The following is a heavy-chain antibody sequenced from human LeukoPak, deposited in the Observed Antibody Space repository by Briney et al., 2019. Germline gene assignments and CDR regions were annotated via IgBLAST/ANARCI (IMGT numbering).Heavy chain of an antibody. J-gene: IGHJ4*02. CDR2: MNPNSGNT. Sequence: ASVKVSCKASGYTFTSYDINWVRQATGQGLGWMGWMNPNSGNTGYAQKFQGRVTITRNTSISTAYMELSSLRSEDTAVYYCARAFGIVGALYYFDYWGQGTLVTVSS. D-gene: IGHD1-26*01. V-gene: IGHV1-8*03. CDR1: GYTFTSYD. CDR3: ARAFGIVGALYYFDY.